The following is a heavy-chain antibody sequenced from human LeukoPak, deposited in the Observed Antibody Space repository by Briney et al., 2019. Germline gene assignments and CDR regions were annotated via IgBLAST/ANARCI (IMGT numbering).Heavy chain of an antibody. J-gene: IGHJ4*02. CDR1: GASISKYY. Sequence: SETLSLTCSVSGASISKYYWSWIRQPAGKGLEWIGRISASGGTNYNPSLKSRVTMSVDTSKSQFSLKLTSVTAADTAVYYCARVGEDYYDSSGYFDYWGQGTLVTVSP. V-gene: IGHV4-4*07. D-gene: IGHD3-22*01. CDR2: ISASGGT. CDR3: ARVGEDYYDSSGYFDY.